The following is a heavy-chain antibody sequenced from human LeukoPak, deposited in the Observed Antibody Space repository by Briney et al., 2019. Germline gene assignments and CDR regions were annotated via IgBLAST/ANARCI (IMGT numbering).Heavy chain of an antibody. V-gene: IGHV4-39*01. CDR2: IYYSGST. J-gene: IGHJ4*02. D-gene: IGHD4-17*01. CDR3: ARRVLGLRPFDY. Sequence: SETLSLTCTVSGGSLSSSSYYWGWIRQPPGKGLEWIGSIYYSGSTYYNPSLKSRVTISVDTSKNQFSLKLSSVTAADTAVYYCARRVLGLRPFDYWGQGTLVTVSS. CDR1: GGSLSSSSYY.